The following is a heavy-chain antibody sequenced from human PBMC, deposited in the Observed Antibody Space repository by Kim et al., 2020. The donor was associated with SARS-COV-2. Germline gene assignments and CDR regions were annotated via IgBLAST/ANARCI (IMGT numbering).Heavy chain of an antibody. D-gene: IGHD3-22*01. CDR3: ERYEDSSGCVDV. Sequence: YYNPTLKSRLTISVDTSKDQFSLKRSSVTAADTAVYYCERYEDSSGCVDVWGKGTTVTVSS. V-gene: IGHV4-39*01. J-gene: IGHJ6*04.